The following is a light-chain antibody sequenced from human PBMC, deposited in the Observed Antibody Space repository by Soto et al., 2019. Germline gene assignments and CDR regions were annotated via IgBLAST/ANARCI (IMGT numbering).Light chain of an antibody. CDR3: QQSYSTPLT. Sequence: DIQMTQSPSSLSASVGDRITITCRASQSISTSLNWYQQKPGKPPKLLIYAASTLQSVVTSRFTGSGSGKDFTLNISSLQPEDFATYYCQQSYSTPLTFGGGTKVEIK. CDR1: QSISTS. V-gene: IGKV1-39*01. J-gene: IGKJ4*01. CDR2: AAS.